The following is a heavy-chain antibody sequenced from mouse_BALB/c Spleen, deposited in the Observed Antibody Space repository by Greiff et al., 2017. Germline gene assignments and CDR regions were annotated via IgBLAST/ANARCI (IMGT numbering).Heavy chain of an antibody. CDR3: ARGDGNYVNAMDY. J-gene: IGHJ4*01. CDR2: ISSGSSTI. V-gene: IGHV5-17*02. CDR1: GFTFSSFG. Sequence: EVKLVESGGGLVQPGGSRKLSCAASGFTFSSFGMHWVRQAPEKGLEWVAYISSGSSTIYYADTVKGRFTISRDNPKNTLFLQMTSLRSEDTAMYYCARGDGNYVNAMDYWGQGTSVTVSS. D-gene: IGHD2-1*01.